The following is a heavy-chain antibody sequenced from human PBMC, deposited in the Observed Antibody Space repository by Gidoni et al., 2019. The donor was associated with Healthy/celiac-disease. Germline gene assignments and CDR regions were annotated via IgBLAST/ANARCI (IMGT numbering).Heavy chain of an antibody. V-gene: IGHV3-23*01. CDR3: AKFGGNSEDY. Sequence: EVQLLESGGGLVQPGGSLRLSCAASGFTFSSYAMSWVGQAPGKGLEWVSAIRGRGCSTYYADSVKGRFTISRDNSKNTLYLQMNSLRAEDTAVYYCAKFGGNSEDYWGQGTLVTVSS. CDR2: IRGRGCST. D-gene: IGHD3-10*01. CDR1: GFTFSSYA. J-gene: IGHJ4*02.